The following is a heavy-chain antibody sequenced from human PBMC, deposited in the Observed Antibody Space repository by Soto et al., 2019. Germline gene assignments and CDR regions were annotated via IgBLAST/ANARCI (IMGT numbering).Heavy chain of an antibody. CDR3: ARYDYNGYYFAS. D-gene: IGHD4-4*01. J-gene: IGHJ4*02. V-gene: IGHV1-46*01. Sequence: QVQLVQSGAEVKKPGASVKVSCKASGYTFSTYYMHWVRQAPGQGYEWMGIINPSGGSTTYAQKFQGRVTMTRDTSTTTVYRELSSLKSEDTAVYYCARYDYNGYYFASWGQGTLVTVSS. CDR2: INPSGGST. CDR1: GYTFSTYY.